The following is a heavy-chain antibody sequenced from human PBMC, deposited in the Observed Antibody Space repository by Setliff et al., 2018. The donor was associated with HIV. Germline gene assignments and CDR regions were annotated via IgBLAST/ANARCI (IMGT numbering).Heavy chain of an antibody. V-gene: IGHV5-51*01. CDR3: VRDQIGDVQVAGTWGT. CDR2: IFPGDSDT. CDR1: GYRFTNYW. J-gene: IGHJ5*02. D-gene: IGHD6-19*01. Sequence: PGESLKISCKNSGYRFTNYWIGWVRQMPGKGLEWIGVIFPGDSDTRYRPSLQGQVTMSVDKSISTAFLQWSSLAASDTAMYYCVRDQIGDVQVAGTWGTWGQGTLVTVSS.